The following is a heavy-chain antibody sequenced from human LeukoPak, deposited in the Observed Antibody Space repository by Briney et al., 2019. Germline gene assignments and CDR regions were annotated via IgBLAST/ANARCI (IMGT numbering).Heavy chain of an antibody. V-gene: IGHV3-21*01. CDR1: GFTFSSYS. J-gene: IGHJ3*02. CDR2: ISSSSSYI. Sequence: PGGSLRLSCAASGFTFSSYSMNWVRQAPGKGLEWVSSISSSSSYIYYADSVKGRFTISRDNAKNSLYLQMNSLRAEDTAVYYCARARGDRGVIRGAFDIWGQGTMVTVSS. CDR3: ARARGDRGVIRGAFDI. D-gene: IGHD2-21*01.